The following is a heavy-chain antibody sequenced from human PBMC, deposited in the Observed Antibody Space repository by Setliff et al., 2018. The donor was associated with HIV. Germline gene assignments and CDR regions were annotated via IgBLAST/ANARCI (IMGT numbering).Heavy chain of an antibody. D-gene: IGHD1-26*01. J-gene: IGHJ4*02. CDR3: ARDRRDDYYLTAYFDS. Sequence: SETLSLTCAVSGYSISSGCYWGWIRQPPGKGLEWIGSMYHTGSTYYSPSLNSRFTISVDTSKNQFSLKLRSVTAADTAVYYCARDRRDDYYLTAYFDSLGQGTVVTVSS. CDR2: MYHTGST. V-gene: IGHV4-38-2*02. CDR1: GYSISSGCY.